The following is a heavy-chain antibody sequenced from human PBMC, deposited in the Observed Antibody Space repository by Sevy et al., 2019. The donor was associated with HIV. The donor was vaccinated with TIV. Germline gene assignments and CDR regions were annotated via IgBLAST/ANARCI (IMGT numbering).Heavy chain of an antibody. CDR2: INPATGST. CDR3: ARGTLDYGDFAF. Sequence: ASVKVSCKASGYAFTNYYIQWVRQAPGQGLEWVGWINPATGSTKYAQKFQGRVTITGDTSVSTAYMELIRLESDDTAVYYCARGTLDYGDFAFWGQGTQVTVSS. D-gene: IGHD4-17*01. J-gene: IGHJ4*02. V-gene: IGHV1-2*02. CDR1: GYAFTNYY.